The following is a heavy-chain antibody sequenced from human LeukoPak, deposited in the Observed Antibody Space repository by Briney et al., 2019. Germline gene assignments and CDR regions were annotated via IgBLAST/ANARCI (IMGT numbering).Heavy chain of an antibody. CDR3: ARDPTGTTMAYFDY. D-gene: IGHD1-7*01. Sequence: ASVKVSCKASGYTFTGYYMHWVRQAPGQGLEWMGWINPNSGGTNYAQKFQGRVTMTRDTSISTAYMELSRLRSDDTAVYYCARDPTGTTMAYFDYWGQGTLVTVSS. CDR1: GYTFTGYY. V-gene: IGHV1-2*02. CDR2: INPNSGGT. J-gene: IGHJ4*02.